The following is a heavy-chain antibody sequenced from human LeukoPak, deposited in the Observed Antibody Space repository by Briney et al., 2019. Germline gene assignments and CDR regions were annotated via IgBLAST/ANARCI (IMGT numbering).Heavy chain of an antibody. CDR2: DYSGGDT. D-gene: IGHD4-17*01. Sequence: VDYSGGDTHYADSVKGRFTISRDNSKNTLYLQMNSLRAEDTAVYYCARGPRVTVTTNYYYYMDVWGKGTTVTVSS. J-gene: IGHJ6*03. CDR3: ARGPRVTVTTNYYYYMDV. V-gene: IGHV3-66*02.